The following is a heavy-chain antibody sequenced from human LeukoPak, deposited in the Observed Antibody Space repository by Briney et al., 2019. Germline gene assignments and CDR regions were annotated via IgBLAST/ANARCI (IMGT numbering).Heavy chain of an antibody. CDR2: ISYDGSNK. CDR3: AKFACSGGSCYKGNYFDY. V-gene: IGHV3-30*18. J-gene: IGHJ4*02. Sequence: PGGSLRLSCAASGFTFSSYAFHWVRQAPGKGLEWVAVISYDGSNKYYADSVKGRFTISRDNSKNTLYLQMNSLRAEDTAVYYCAKFACSGGSCYKGNYFDYWGQGTLVTVSS. D-gene: IGHD2-15*01. CDR1: GFTFSSYA.